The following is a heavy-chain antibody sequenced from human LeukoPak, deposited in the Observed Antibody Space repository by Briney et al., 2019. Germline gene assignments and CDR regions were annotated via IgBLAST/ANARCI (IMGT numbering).Heavy chain of an antibody. CDR3: ARGTKIAH. CDR1: GLTFCSYE. CDR2: ISSSGSTI. J-gene: IGHJ4*02. D-gene: IGHD2-21*01. V-gene: IGHV3-48*03. Sequence: LGGSLRLSCAASGLTFCSYEMKWVRQAPGKGLEWVSYISSSGSTIYYADSVKGRFTKPRENAENSLYLQMNSLRAEDTAVYYCARGTKIAHWGQGTVVTVSS.